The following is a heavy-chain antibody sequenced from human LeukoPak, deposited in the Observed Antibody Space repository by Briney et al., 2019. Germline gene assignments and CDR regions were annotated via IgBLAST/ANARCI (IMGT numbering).Heavy chain of an antibody. CDR1: GGTISSGGYS. Sequence: SETLSLTCDASGGTISSGGYSWSWIRQPPGKGLEWIRYIYHSGSTYYNPSLKSRVTISVDRSKNQFSLKLSSVTAADTAVYYCARAPGYCSSTSCYHDAFDIWGQGTMVTVSS. V-gene: IGHV4-30-2*01. D-gene: IGHD2-2*01. J-gene: IGHJ3*02. CDR2: IYHSGST. CDR3: ARAPGYCSSTSCYHDAFDI.